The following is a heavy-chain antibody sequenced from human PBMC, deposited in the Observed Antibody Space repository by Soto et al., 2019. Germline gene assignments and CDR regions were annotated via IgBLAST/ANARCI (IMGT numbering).Heavy chain of an antibody. V-gene: IGHV4-59*01. CDR3: AREVSSFGSNNFDS. CDR2: IYYTGTT. D-gene: IGHD3-10*01. CDR1: GTSIRGYY. Sequence: TSETLSLTCSVSGTSIRGYYWTWIRQAPGKGLEWIGYIYYTGTTKYNPSLKSRVTISVDTSKNQLSLRLNSVTAADTAVYYCAREVSSFGSNNFDSWGQGALVTVSS. J-gene: IGHJ4*02.